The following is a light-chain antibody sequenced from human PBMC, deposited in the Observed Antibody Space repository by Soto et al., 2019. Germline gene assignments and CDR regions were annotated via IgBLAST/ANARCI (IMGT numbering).Light chain of an antibody. Sequence: EIVLTQSPGTLSLSPGERATLSCRASQSVSSSYLAWYQQKPGQAPRLLIYGASSRATGIPDRFSGSGSGTDFTLTISRLEPEDFAVYSCQQYGSSPPITSGHGTRLEIK. CDR1: QSVSSSY. V-gene: IGKV3-20*01. J-gene: IGKJ5*01. CDR2: GAS. CDR3: QQYGSSPPIT.